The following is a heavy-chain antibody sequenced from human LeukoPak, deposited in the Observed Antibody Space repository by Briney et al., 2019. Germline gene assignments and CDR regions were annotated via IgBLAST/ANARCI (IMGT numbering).Heavy chain of an antibody. CDR2: IYPGDSDT. V-gene: IGHV5-51*01. Sequence: GESLKISCKGSGYSFTSYWIGWVRQMPGKGLEWMRMIYPGDSDTRYSPSFQGHVTISADTSITTAYLQWSGLKASDTAMYYCARHIGLTTRYFDSWGQGTLVTVSS. CDR3: ARHIGLTTRYFDS. J-gene: IGHJ4*02. CDR1: GYSFTSYW. D-gene: IGHD4/OR15-4a*01.